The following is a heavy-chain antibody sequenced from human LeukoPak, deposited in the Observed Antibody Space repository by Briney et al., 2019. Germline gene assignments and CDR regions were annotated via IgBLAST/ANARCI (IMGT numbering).Heavy chain of an antibody. V-gene: IGHV3-23*01. CDR1: GFTFSSYS. CDR3: VSFYETY. D-gene: IGHD2-2*01. Sequence: PGGSLRLSCAASGFTFSSYSMNWVRQAPGKGLEWVSALSGSVGTTYYADSVKGRFTISKDNAKNTVYLQMNNLRAEDTAVYYCVSFYETYWGRGTLVTVSS. J-gene: IGHJ4*02. CDR2: LSGSVGTT.